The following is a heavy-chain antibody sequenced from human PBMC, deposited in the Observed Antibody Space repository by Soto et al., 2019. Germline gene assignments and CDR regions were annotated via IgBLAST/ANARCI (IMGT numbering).Heavy chain of an antibody. CDR1: GFTFSSYW. V-gene: IGHV3-74*01. J-gene: IGHJ5*02. CDR3: ARDPYCSSTSCYPNWFDP. CDR2: INSDGSST. D-gene: IGHD2-2*01. Sequence: EVQLVESGGGLVQPGGSLRLSCAASGFTFSSYWMHWVRQAPGKGLVWVSRINSDGSSTSYADSVKGRFTISRDNDKNTLYLQMNGLRAGDPAVYYCARDPYCSSTSCYPNWFDPWGKGTLVTVSS.